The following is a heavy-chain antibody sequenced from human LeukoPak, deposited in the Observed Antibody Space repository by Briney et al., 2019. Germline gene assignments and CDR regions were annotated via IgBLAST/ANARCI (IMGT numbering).Heavy chain of an antibody. CDR2: IKDDGSEN. CDR3: ARDRGWQTFDY. Sequence: GGSLRLSCAGSGFIFSSYWMTWVRQAPGKGLERVANIKDDGSENYYVDSVKGRFTISRDNAKNSVFLQMNSLRADDTAVYYCARDRGWQTFDYWGQGSQVTVSS. V-gene: IGHV3-7*01. D-gene: IGHD6-19*01. J-gene: IGHJ4*02. CDR1: GFIFSSYW.